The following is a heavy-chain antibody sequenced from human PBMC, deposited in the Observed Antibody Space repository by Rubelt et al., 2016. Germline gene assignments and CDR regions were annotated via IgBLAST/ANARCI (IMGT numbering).Heavy chain of an antibody. J-gene: IGHJ4*02. CDR3: ARGLMPGLLSLYFDY. CDR2: INHSGST. Sequence: QVQLQQWGAGLLKPSETLSLTCAVYGGSFSGYYWSWIRQPPGQGLERIGEINHSGSTTYNPSLQSRVTISVDTSKDQFSLKLSSVTAADTAVYYCARGLMPGLLSLYFDYWGQGALVTVSS. CDR1: GGSFSGYY. D-gene: IGHD3-3*01. V-gene: IGHV4-34*01.